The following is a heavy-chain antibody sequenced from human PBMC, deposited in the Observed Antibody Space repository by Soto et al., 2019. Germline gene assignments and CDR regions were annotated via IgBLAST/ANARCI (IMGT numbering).Heavy chain of an antibody. CDR1: GFTFSIYI. CDR2: ISSSSSTI. Sequence: PGGCIGLSCAASGFTFSIYIMNWVRQTQGKGLEWGSYISSSSSTIYYADSVKGRFTISRDNAKNSLYLQMNSLRDEDTAVYYCARDPKYFGVVIMLDYWGQGTLVTVSS. V-gene: IGHV3-48*02. CDR3: ARDPKYFGVVIMLDY. D-gene: IGHD3-3*01. J-gene: IGHJ4*02.